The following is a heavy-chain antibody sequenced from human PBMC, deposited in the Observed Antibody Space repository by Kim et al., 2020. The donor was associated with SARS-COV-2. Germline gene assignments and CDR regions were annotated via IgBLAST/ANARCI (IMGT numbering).Heavy chain of an antibody. V-gene: IGHV7-4-1*01. Sequence: ASVKVSCKASGYTFTRHGVNWVRLAPGQGLEWMGWIDTNTGNPSYAQGFTGRFVFSRDNSVSTAYLQIYSLKAEDTAVYYCAKGARGGFYDYWGQGTLVTVSS. CDR2: IDTNTGNP. J-gene: IGHJ4*02. CDR1: GYTFTRHG. CDR3: AKGARGGFYDY. D-gene: IGHD2-15*01.